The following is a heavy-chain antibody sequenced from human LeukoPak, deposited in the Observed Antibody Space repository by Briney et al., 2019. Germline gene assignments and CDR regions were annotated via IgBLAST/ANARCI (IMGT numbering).Heavy chain of an antibody. Sequence: GGTLRLSCAASGFTFSSYAMSWVRQAPGKGLEWVSAISGSGASTYYAASVKGRYTISRDNSKNTLYLQMNSLRAEDTAVYYCAKDPSGSYSSVDYWGQGTLVTVSS. CDR1: GFTFSSYA. J-gene: IGHJ4*02. V-gene: IGHV3-23*01. CDR2: ISGSGAST. CDR3: AKDPSGSYSSVDY. D-gene: IGHD3-10*01.